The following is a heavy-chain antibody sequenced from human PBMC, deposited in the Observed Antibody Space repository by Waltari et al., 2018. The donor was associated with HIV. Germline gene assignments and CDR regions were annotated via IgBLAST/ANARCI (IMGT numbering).Heavy chain of an antibody. CDR2: IYYGGTT. D-gene: IGHD4-17*01. CDR3: ARRKGYGDYGGGFYFDY. Sequence: QVQLQESGPGLVKPSEPLSLICSVTGGSISSYYRSWIRQPPGKGLEWIGYIYYGGTTNYNPSRKSRVTISLDTSKNQFSLKLSSVTAADTAVYYCARRKGYGDYGGGFYFDYWGQGTLVTVSS. J-gene: IGHJ4*02. CDR1: GGSISSYY. V-gene: IGHV4-59*01.